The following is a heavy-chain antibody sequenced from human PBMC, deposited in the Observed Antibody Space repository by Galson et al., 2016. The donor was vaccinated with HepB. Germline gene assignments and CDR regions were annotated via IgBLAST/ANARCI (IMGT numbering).Heavy chain of an antibody. CDR3: AREEERQLVRRFDP. V-gene: IGHV4-59*01. J-gene: IGHJ5*02. CDR2: IYYSGTT. Sequence: ETLSLTCTVSGGSINGYYWSWIRQSPGKGLEWIGDIYYSGTTNYNSSLKGRVTISVDTSKNQFSLKLTSVTAADTAFYYCAREEERQLVRRFDPWGQGTLVTVSS. CDR1: GGSINGYY. D-gene: IGHD6-13*01.